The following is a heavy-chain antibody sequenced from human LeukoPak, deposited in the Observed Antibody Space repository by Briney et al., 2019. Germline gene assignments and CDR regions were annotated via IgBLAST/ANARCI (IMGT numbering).Heavy chain of an antibody. CDR3: ASDCSSTSCYTPYYYYYYMDV. CDR1: GYTFTGYY. V-gene: IGHV1-2*02. J-gene: IGHJ6*03. CDR2: INPNSGGT. D-gene: IGHD2-2*02. Sequence: ASVKVSCKASGYTFTGYYMHWVRQAPGQGLEWMGWINPNSGGTNYAQKFQGRVTMTRDTSISTAYMELSRLRSDGTAVYYCASDCSSTSCYTPYYYYYYMDVWGKGTTVTVSS.